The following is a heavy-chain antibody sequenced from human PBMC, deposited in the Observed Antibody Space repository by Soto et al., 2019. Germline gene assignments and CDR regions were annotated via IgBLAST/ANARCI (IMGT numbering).Heavy chain of an antibody. V-gene: IGHV1-69*06. CDR2: IIPIFGTA. CDR1: GGTFSSYA. CDR3: ARDGRRGYSYGGNADY. J-gene: IGHJ4*02. Sequence: QVQLVQSGAEVKKPGSSVKVSCKASGGTFSSYAISWVRQAPGQGLEWMGGIIPIFGTANYAQKFQGRVTITADKSTRTAYMELSSLRSEDTAVYYCARDGRRGYSYGGNADYWGQGTLVTVSS. D-gene: IGHD5-18*01.